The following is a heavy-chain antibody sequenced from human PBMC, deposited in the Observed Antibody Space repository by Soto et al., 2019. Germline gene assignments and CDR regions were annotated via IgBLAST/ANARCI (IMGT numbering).Heavy chain of an antibody. CDR1: GFTFSSYG. D-gene: IGHD3-22*01. CDR2: IWYDGSNK. J-gene: IGHJ4*02. Sequence: GGSLRLSCAASGFTFSSYGMHWVRQAPGKGLEWVAVIWYDGSNKYYADSVKGRFTISRDNSKNTLYRQMNSLRAEDTAVYYCARDYYDSSGYSRRGFDYWGQGTLVTVSS. CDR3: ARDYYDSSGYSRRGFDY. V-gene: IGHV3-33*01.